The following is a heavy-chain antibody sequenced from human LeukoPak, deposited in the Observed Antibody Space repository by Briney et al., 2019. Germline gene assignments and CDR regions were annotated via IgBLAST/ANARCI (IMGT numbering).Heavy chain of an antibody. J-gene: IGHJ4*02. CDR2: ISSSGSTI. Sequence: PGGSLRLSCAASGFTFSDYYMSWIRQAPGKGLEWVSYISSSGSTIYYADSVKGRFTISRDNAKNSLYLQMNSLRAEDTAVYYCAGDRNYYDSSGYYYSGAFGYWGQGTLVTVSS. D-gene: IGHD3-22*01. CDR1: GFTFSDYY. V-gene: IGHV3-11*01. CDR3: AGDRNYYDSSGYYYSGAFGY.